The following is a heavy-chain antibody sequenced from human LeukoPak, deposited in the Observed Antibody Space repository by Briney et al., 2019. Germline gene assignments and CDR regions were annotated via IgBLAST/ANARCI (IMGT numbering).Heavy chain of an antibody. D-gene: IGHD6-19*01. V-gene: IGHV3-11*06. CDR2: ISSSSNHT. CDR1: GLTFSSHG. Sequence: GGSLRLSCAASGLTFSSHGMSWIRQAPGKGLEWVSYISSSSNHTNYADSVKGRFTISRDNDKNSLYLQMNSLRAEDTAVYYCARVRDRGGWYYFDYWGQGTLVTVSA. J-gene: IGHJ4*02. CDR3: ARVRDRGGWYYFDY.